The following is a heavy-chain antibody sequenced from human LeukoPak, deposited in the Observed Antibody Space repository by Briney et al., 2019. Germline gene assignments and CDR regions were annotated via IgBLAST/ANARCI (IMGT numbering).Heavy chain of an antibody. Sequence: SETLSLTCTVSGGSISSYYWGWIRQPPGKGLEWIGSIYYSGGTYYNPSLKSRVTISVDTSKNQFSLKLSSVTAADTAVYYCARLYGSGSYIFDYWGQGTLVTVSS. J-gene: IGHJ4*02. D-gene: IGHD3-10*01. V-gene: IGHV4-39*01. CDR1: GGSISSYY. CDR2: IYYSGGT. CDR3: ARLYGSGSYIFDY.